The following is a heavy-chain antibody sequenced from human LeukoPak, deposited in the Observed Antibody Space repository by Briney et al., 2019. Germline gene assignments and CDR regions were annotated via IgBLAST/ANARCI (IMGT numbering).Heavy chain of an antibody. J-gene: IGHJ4*02. V-gene: IGHV3-21*04. CDR2: ISSSSSYI. Sequence: PGGSLRLSCAASGFTFSSYSMNWVRQAPGKGLEWVSSISSSSSYIYYADSVKGRFTISRDNAKNSLYLQMNSLRVEDTAIYCCAKVTYGSGTYGAFDSWGQGTLVTVSS. CDR3: AKVTYGSGTYGAFDS. D-gene: IGHD3-10*01. CDR1: GFTFSSYS.